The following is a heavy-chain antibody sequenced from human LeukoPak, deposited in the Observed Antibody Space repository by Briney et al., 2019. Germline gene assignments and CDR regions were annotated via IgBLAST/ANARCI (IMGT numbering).Heavy chain of an antibody. V-gene: IGHV3-30*04. Sequence: GGSLRLSCAASGFTFSSYAMHWVRQAPGKGLEWLTVISYDGNNKYYADSVKGRFTISRDNSKNTLSLQMNSLRAEDTAVYYCARVDDFWSGSFDYWGQGTLVTVSS. CDR3: ARVDDFWSGSFDY. D-gene: IGHD3-3*01. CDR2: ISYDGNNK. CDR1: GFTFSSYA. J-gene: IGHJ4*02.